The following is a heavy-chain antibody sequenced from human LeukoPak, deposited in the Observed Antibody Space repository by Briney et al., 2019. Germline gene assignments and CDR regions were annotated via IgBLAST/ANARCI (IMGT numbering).Heavy chain of an antibody. CDR3: ARLRGYSYAGDY. CDR1: GDSIRSIDYY. J-gene: IGHJ4*02. D-gene: IGHD5-18*01. V-gene: IGHV4-30-4*08. CDR2: IYDSGST. Sequence: SETLSLTCTVSGDSIRSIDYYWSWIRQSPGKGLEWIGYIYDSGSTDYNPSLKSRVTISADTSKNQISLKLSSVTAADTAVYYCARLRGYSYAGDYWGQGSLVTVSS.